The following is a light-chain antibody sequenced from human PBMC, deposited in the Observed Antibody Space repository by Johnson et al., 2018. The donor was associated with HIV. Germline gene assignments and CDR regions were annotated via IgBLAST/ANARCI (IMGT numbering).Light chain of an antibody. CDR1: SSNVGNNY. Sequence: QSVLTQPPSVSAAPGQKVTISCSGTSSNVGNNYVSWYQQFPGTAPKLLIYEKNKRPSGIPDRFSASKSGTSATLAITGLQTGDEADYYCGTGDSNLSAHYVFGTGTKVTVL. J-gene: IGLJ1*01. CDR3: GTGDSNLSAHYV. CDR2: EKN. V-gene: IGLV1-51*02.